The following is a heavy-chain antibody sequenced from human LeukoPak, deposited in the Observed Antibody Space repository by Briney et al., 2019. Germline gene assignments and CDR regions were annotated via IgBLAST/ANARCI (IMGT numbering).Heavy chain of an antibody. CDR1: GGSFSSYY. CDR2: FEYGGST. CDR3: ARWTTLVRGFDY. Sequence: PSETLSLTCAVYGGSFSSYYWSWIRQPPGKGLEWIGSFEYGGSTYYNPSLKSRVTISVDTSKNQFSLKLSSVTAADTAVYYCARWTTLVRGFDYWGQGTLVTVSS. J-gene: IGHJ4*02. V-gene: IGHV4-34*01. D-gene: IGHD3-10*01.